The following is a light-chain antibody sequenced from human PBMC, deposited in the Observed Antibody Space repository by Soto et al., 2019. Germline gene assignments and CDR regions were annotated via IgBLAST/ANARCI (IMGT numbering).Light chain of an antibody. V-gene: IGKV3-15*01. CDR2: GAS. CDR3: QQYNIWSSIT. CDR1: QSISSK. J-gene: IGKJ5*01. Sequence: EIVMTQSPATLSVSPGERATLSCRASQSISSKVGWYQQRPGQAPRLLIYGASTRPAGVPPRFSGSGSGTEFTLTISSLQSEDFAVYYCQQYNIWSSITFGQGTRLEIK.